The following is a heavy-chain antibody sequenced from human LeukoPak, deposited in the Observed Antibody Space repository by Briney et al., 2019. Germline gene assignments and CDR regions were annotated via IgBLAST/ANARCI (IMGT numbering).Heavy chain of an antibody. CDR1: GGSFSGYY. J-gene: IGHJ4*02. CDR2: INHSGST. D-gene: IGHD2-2*01. CDR3: AREGVRYCSSTSWSWFDY. V-gene: IGHV4-34*01. Sequence: PSETLSLTCAVYGGSFSGYYWSWIRQPPGKGLEWIGEINHSGSTNYNPSLKSRVTISVDTSKNQFSLKLSSVTAADTAVYYCAREGVRYCSSTSWSWFDYWGQGTLVTVSS.